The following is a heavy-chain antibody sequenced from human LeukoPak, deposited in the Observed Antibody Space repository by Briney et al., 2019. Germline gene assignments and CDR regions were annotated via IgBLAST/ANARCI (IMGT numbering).Heavy chain of an antibody. CDR1: GGTFSSYA. D-gene: IGHD6-19*01. CDR2: IIPIFGTA. CDR3: ARELVSYGYSSGWYFDY. J-gene: IGHJ4*02. V-gene: IGHV1-69*05. Sequence: SSVKVSCKASGGTFSSYAISWVRQAPGQGLEWMGRIIPIFGTANYAQKFQGRVTMTRDTSTSTVYMELSSLRSEDTAVYYCARELVSYGYSSGWYFDYWGQGTLVTVSS.